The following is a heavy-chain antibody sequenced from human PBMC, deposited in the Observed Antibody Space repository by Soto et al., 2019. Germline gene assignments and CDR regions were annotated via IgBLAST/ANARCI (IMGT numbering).Heavy chain of an antibody. Sequence: SVKVSCKASGGTFSSYAISWVRQAPGQGLEWMGGIIPIFGTANYAQKFQGRVTITADESTSTAYMELSSLRSEDTAVYYCARDLGCSGGSCYPAPNWFDPWGQGTLVTVSS. V-gene: IGHV1-69*13. J-gene: IGHJ5*02. CDR2: IIPIFGTA. CDR3: ARDLGCSGGSCYPAPNWFDP. D-gene: IGHD2-15*01. CDR1: GGTFSSYA.